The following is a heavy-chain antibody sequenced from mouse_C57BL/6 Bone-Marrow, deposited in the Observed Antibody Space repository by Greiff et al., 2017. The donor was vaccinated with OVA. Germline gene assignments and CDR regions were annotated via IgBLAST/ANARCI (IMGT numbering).Heavy chain of an antibody. Sequence: QVQLQQSGAELVMPGASVKLSCKASGYTFTSYWMHWVKQRPGQGLEWIGEIDPSDSYTNYNQKFKGKSTLTVDKSSSTAFMQLSSLTSEDSAVYYCAREGCLRLFDYWGQGTTLTVSS. CDR1: GYTFTSYW. CDR3: AREGCLRLFDY. J-gene: IGHJ2*01. D-gene: IGHD2-2*01. V-gene: IGHV1-69*01. CDR2: IDPSDSYT.